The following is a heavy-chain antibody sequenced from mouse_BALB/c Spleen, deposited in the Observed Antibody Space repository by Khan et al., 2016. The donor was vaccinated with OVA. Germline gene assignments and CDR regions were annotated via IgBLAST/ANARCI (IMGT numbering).Heavy chain of an antibody. Sequence: QVRLQQSGAELVRPGDSLKISCKGSGYTFTDYAMHWVKQSHAKSLEWIGVISSYYGVTDYNQKFKGKATMTVDRYSSTAYMELARLTSEDSAIYDGSRGGKFGYWGQGTLVTVSA. CDR2: ISSYYGVT. CDR3: SRGGKFGY. D-gene: IGHD1-1*02. V-gene: IGHV1S137*01. J-gene: IGHJ3*01. CDR1: GYTFTDYA.